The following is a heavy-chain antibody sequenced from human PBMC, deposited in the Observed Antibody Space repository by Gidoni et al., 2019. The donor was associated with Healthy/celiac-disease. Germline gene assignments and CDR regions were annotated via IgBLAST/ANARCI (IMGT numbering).Heavy chain of an antibody. CDR1: GGSISSYY. D-gene: IGHD3-10*01. CDR2: IYYSGST. CDR3: ARDVDGSGPRDY. Sequence: QVQLQESGPGLVKPSETLSLTCTVSGGSISSYYWRWIRQPPGKGLEWIGYIYYSGSTNYNPSLKSRVTISVDTSKNQFSLKLSSVTAADTAVYYWARDVDGSGPRDYWGQGTLVTVSS. J-gene: IGHJ4*02. V-gene: IGHV4-59*01.